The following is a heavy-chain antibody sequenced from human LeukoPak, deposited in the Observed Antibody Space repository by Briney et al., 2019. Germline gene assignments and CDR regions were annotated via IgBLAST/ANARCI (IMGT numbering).Heavy chain of an antibody. CDR1: GFTFSSYA. D-gene: IGHD3-10*01. CDR3: AKTSPLNYGSGLRPYDY. J-gene: IGHJ4*02. CDR2: ISGSGGST. V-gene: IGHV3-23*01. Sequence: TGGSLRLSCAASGFTFSSYAMSWVRQAPGKGLEWVSAISGSGGSTYYADSVKGRFTISRDNSKNTLYPQMNSLRAEDTAVYYCAKTSPLNYGSGLRPYDYWGQGTLVTVSS.